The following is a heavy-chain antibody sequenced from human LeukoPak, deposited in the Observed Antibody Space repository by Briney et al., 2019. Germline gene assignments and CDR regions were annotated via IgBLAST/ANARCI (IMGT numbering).Heavy chain of an antibody. V-gene: IGHV1-69*13. Sequence: ASVKVSCKASGYTFTSYDINWVRQATGQGLEWMGGIIPIFGTANYAQKFQGRVTITADESTSTAYMELSSLRSEDTAVYYCAGTSHWITMVRGFRQRWFDPWGQGTLVTVSS. CDR1: GYTFTSYD. D-gene: IGHD3-10*01. CDR2: IIPIFGTA. CDR3: AGTSHWITMVRGFRQRWFDP. J-gene: IGHJ5*02.